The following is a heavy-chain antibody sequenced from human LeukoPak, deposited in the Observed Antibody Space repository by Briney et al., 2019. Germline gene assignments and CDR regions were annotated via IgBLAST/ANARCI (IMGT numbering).Heavy chain of an antibody. D-gene: IGHD2-15*01. CDR2: IYHSGST. J-gene: IGHJ5*02. Sequence: SETLSLTCTVSGYSISSGYYWGWIRQPPGKGLEWIGSIYHSGSTYYNPSLKSRVTISVDTSKNQFSLKLSSMTASDTAVYYCARVILFQRGDNWFDPWGQGTLVTVSS. CDR1: GYSISSGYY. CDR3: ARVILFQRGDNWFDP. V-gene: IGHV4-38-2*02.